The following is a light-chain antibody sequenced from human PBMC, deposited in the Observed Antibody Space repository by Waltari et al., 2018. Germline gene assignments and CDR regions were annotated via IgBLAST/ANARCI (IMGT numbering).Light chain of an antibody. Sequence: AIRMTQSPSPFSASTGDRVTITCRASQGMRSYLAWYQQKPGKAPNLLIYAASTLQSGVPSRFSGSGSGTDFTLTISCLQSEDFATYYCQQYYSYPPITFGQGTRLEIK. CDR3: QQYYSYPPIT. CDR2: AAS. CDR1: QGMRSY. V-gene: IGKV1-8*01. J-gene: IGKJ5*01.